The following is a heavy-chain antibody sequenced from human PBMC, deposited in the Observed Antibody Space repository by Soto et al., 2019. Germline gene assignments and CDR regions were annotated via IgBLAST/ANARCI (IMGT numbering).Heavy chain of an antibody. J-gene: IGHJ5*02. D-gene: IGHD3-22*01. Sequence: SVKVSCKASGGTFSSYAITWVRQAPGQGLEWMGGIIPIFGTANYAQKFQARVTITADESTSTAYMELSSLRSEDTAVYYCARDMFPSSGYYPYWFDPWGQGTLVTVSS. CDR2: IIPIFGTA. V-gene: IGHV1-69*13. CDR3: ARDMFPSSGYYPYWFDP. CDR1: GGTFSSYA.